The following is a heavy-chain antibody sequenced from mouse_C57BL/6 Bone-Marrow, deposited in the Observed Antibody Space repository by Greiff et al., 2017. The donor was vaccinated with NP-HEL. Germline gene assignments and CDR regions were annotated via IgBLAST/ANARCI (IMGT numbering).Heavy chain of an antibody. CDR1: GYTFTDYE. Sequence: QVQLQQSGAELVRPGASVTLSCKASGYTFTDYEMHWVKQTPVHGLDWIGAIDPETGGTAYNQKFKGKAILTADKSSSTAYMELRSLTSEDSAVYYCTRREASSDYWGQGTTLTVSS. J-gene: IGHJ2*01. V-gene: IGHV1-15*01. CDR2: IDPETGGT. D-gene: IGHD6-1*01. CDR3: TRREASSDY.